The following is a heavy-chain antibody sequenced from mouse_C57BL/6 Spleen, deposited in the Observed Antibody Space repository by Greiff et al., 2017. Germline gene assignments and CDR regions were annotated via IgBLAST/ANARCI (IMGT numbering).Heavy chain of an antibody. CDR3: ARSSGTGAMDY. V-gene: IGHV1-81*01. D-gene: IGHD4-1*01. CDR2: IYPRSGNT. Sequence: QVQLQQSGAELPRPGASVKLSCKASGYTFTSYGISWVKQRTGQGLEWIGEIYPRSGNTYYNEKFKGKATLTADKSSSTAYMELRSLTSEDSAVYFCARSSGTGAMDYWGQGTSVTVSS. CDR1: GYTFTSYG. J-gene: IGHJ4*01.